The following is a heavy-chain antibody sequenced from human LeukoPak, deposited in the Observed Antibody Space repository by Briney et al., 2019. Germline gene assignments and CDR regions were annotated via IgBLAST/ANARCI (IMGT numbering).Heavy chain of an antibody. CDR1: GLTFLNFA. D-gene: IGHD3-10*01. V-gene: IGHV3-21*01. Sequence: PGGSLRLSCEASGLTFLNFAMAWVRQAPGKGLEWVSSISSSSSYMSYADSVKGRFTISRDNAKNSLYLQMSSLRAEDTAVYYCARDTSGFDYWGQGTLVTVSS. CDR3: ARDTSGFDY. J-gene: IGHJ4*02. CDR2: ISSSSSYM.